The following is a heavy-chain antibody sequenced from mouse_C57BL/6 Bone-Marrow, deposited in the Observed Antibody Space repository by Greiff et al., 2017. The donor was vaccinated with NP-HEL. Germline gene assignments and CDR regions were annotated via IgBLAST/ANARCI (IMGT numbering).Heavy chain of an antibody. CDR1: GYTFTSYW. J-gene: IGHJ1*03. V-gene: IGHV1-5*01. Sequence: EVQLQQSGTVLARPGASVKMSCKTSGYTFTSYWMHWVKQRPGQGLEWIGAIYPGNSDTSYNQKFKGKAKLTAVTSASTAYMELSSLTNEDSAVYYCTRDPLVYYGSSYWYFDVWGTGTTVTVSS. D-gene: IGHD1-1*01. CDR3: TRDPLVYYGSSYWYFDV. CDR2: IYPGNSDT.